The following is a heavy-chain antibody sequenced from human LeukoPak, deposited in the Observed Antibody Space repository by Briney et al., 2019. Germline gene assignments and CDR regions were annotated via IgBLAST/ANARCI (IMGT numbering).Heavy chain of an antibody. CDR1: GGTFSSYA. V-gene: IGHV1-69*05. J-gene: IGHJ4*02. Sequence: SVKVSCKASGGTFSSYAISWVRQAPGQGLEWMGRIIPIFGPANYAQKFQGRVTITTDESTSTASMELSSLRSEDPAVYYCASRGYSYGSPGYFDYWGQGTLVTVSS. CDR2: IIPIFGPA. D-gene: IGHD5-18*01. CDR3: ASRGYSYGSPGYFDY.